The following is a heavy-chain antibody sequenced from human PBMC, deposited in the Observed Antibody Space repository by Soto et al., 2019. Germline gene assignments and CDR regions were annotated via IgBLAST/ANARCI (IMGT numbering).Heavy chain of an antibody. V-gene: IGHV4-30-2*01. J-gene: IGHJ5*02. CDR2: IYQSGVT. CDR3: AGMPYTSGLTFDP. CDR1: GDSYSISTYS. D-gene: IGHD6-19*01. Sequence: SETLSLTCNMSGDSYSISTYSCSCIRQPPGKALQWIGFIYQSGVTSYNPSLASRVSISLDRSNNQCSLKLKSVTAADTAVYFCAGMPYTSGLTFDPWGPGTLVTVSS.